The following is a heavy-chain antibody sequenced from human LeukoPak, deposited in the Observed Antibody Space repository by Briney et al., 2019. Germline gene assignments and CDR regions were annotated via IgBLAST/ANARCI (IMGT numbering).Heavy chain of an antibody. Sequence: ASETLSLTCAVYGGSFSGYYWSWIRQPPGKGLEWIGEINHSGSTNYNPSLNSRVTISVDTSKNQFSLKLSSVTAADTAVYYCARRSTVPAANFDYWGQGTLVTVSS. V-gene: IGHV4-34*01. CDR3: ARRSTVPAANFDY. J-gene: IGHJ4*02. D-gene: IGHD2-2*01. CDR1: GGSFSGYY. CDR2: INHSGST.